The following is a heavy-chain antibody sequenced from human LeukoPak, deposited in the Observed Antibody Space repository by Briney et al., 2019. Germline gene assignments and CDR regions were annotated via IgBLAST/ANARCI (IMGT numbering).Heavy chain of an antibody. D-gene: IGHD3-16*01. CDR2: FYNSGRS. J-gene: IGHJ4*02. Sequence: PSETLALTCTVSGDSISDYYRGWIRQPPGKGLEWIGYFYNSGRSTYNPSLKSRVTISADTSKNHFSLKLNSVTTADTAVYYCTRGAGWLIDYWGQGILVTVSS. CDR3: TRGAGWLIDY. V-gene: IGHV4-59*01. CDR1: GDSISDYY.